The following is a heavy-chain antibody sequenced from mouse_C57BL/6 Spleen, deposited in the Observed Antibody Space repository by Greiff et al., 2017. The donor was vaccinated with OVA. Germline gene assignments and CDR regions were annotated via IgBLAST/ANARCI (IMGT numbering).Heavy chain of an antibody. V-gene: IGHV1-59*01. CDR3: ERVTVVATRYFDV. CDR2: IDPSDSYT. Sequence: VQLQQPGAELVRPGTSVKLSCKASGYTFTSYWMHWVKQRPGQGLEWIGVIDPSDSYTNYNQKFKGKATLTVDTSSSTAYMQLSSLTSEDSAVYYCERVTVVATRYFDVWGTGTTVTVSS. CDR1: GYTFTSYW. D-gene: IGHD1-1*01. J-gene: IGHJ1*03.